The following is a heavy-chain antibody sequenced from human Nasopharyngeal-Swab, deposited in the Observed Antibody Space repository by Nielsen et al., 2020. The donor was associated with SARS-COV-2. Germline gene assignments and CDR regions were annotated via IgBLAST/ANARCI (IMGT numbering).Heavy chain of an antibody. CDR3: AKEDLSGYDSTSYYGMDV. J-gene: IGHJ6*02. CDR2: ISYDGSNK. Sequence: GESLKISCAASGFTFSSYGMHWVRQAPGKGLEWVAVISYDGSNKYYADSVKGRFTISRDNSKNTVFLQMNSLRAEDTAVYYCAKEDLSGYDSTSYYGMDVWGQGTTVTVSS. V-gene: IGHV3-30*18. CDR1: GFTFSSYG. D-gene: IGHD5-12*01.